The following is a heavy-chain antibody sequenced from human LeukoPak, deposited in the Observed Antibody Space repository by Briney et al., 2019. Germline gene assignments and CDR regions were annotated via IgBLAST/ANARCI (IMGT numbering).Heavy chain of an antibody. D-gene: IGHD6-19*01. CDR2: INAGNGNT. CDR3: VRGLYSSGWAEYFQH. Sequence: ASVKVSCKASGYTFTSYAMHWVRQAPGQRLEWMGWINAGNGNTKYSQKFQGRVTITRDTSASTAYMELSSLRSEDTAVYYCVRGLYSSGWAEYFQHWGQGTLVTVSS. V-gene: IGHV1-3*01. CDR1: GYTFTSYA. J-gene: IGHJ1*01.